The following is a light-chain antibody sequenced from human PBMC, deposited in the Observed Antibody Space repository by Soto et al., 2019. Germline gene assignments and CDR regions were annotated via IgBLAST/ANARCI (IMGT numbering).Light chain of an antibody. J-gene: IGLJ1*01. Sequence: QSALTHPASVSGSPGQSITIPCTVTSSDVGGYNSVSWYQPHPGKAPKLVIYEVTNQPSGISNRFSGHKSGNTASLTISGLQAEDQADYYCSSYTSSSTRVFGTGTKVTV. CDR2: EVT. CDR3: SSYTSSSTRV. CDR1: SSDVGGYNS. V-gene: IGLV2-14*01.